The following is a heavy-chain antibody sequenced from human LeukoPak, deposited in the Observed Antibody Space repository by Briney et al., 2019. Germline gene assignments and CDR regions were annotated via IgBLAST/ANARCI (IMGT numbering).Heavy chain of an antibody. CDR1: GFTFSSYS. Sequence: GGSLRLSCAASGFTFSSYSMNWVRQAPGKGLESVSSSSSSSSYIYYADSVKGRFTISRDNAKNSLYLQMNSLRAEDTAVYYCARGSFVLEWLFDYWGQGTLVTVSS. CDR3: ARGSFVLEWLFDY. D-gene: IGHD3-3*01. V-gene: IGHV3-21*01. CDR2: SSSSSSYI. J-gene: IGHJ4*02.